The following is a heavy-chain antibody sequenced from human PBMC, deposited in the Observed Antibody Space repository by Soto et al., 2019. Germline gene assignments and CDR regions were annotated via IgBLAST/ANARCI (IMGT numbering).Heavy chain of an antibody. D-gene: IGHD3-9*01. J-gene: IGHJ5*02. CDR1: GGSISSGGYY. CDR3: ARTIFP. Sequence: SETLSLTCTVSGGSISSGGYYWSWIRHHPGKGLEWIGYIYYSGRTYYNPSLKSRVTISLDTSKNQFSLKLSSVTAADTAVYYCARTIFPWGQGTLVTVSS. CDR2: IYYSGRT. V-gene: IGHV4-31*03.